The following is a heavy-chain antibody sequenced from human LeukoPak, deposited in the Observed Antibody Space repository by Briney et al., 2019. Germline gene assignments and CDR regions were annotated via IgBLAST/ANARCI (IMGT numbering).Heavy chain of an antibody. V-gene: IGHV3-7*04. CDR1: GFTFSSYG. CDR3: ARDLRSSGWLDY. CDR2: IKQDGSEK. J-gene: IGHJ4*02. D-gene: IGHD6-19*01. Sequence: PGGSLRLSCAASGFTFSSYGMSWVRQAPGKGLEWVANIKQDGSEKYYVDSVKGRFTISRDNAKNSLYLQMNSLRAEDTAVYYCARDLRSSGWLDYWGQGTLVTVSS.